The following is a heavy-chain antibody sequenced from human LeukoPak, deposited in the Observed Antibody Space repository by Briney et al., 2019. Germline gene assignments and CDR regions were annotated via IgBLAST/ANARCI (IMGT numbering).Heavy chain of an antibody. J-gene: IGHJ4*02. CDR2: IISIFGTA. CDR3: ATNYDSSGYYGY. Sequence: SVKVSCKASGGTFSSYAISWVRQAPGQGLEWMGRIISIFGTANYAQKFQGRVTITTDESTSTAYMELSSLRSEDTAVYYCATNYDSSGYYGYWGQGTLVTVSS. V-gene: IGHV1-69*05. CDR1: GGTFSSYA. D-gene: IGHD3-22*01.